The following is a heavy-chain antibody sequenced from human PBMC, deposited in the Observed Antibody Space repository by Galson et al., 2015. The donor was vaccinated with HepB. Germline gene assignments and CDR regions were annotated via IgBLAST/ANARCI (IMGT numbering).Heavy chain of an antibody. V-gene: IGHV3-23*01. Sequence: SLRLSCAASGFTFSTDALSWVRQAPGKGLEWVSTITSAGRTFYAGSVKGRFTISKDNSKSMVFLQMSSLRAEDTAIYYCAKRGHYPHCCFESWGQGTLVTVSS. J-gene: IGHJ4*02. D-gene: IGHD2-21*02. CDR3: AKRGHYPHCCFES. CDR1: GFTFSTDA. CDR2: ITSAGRT.